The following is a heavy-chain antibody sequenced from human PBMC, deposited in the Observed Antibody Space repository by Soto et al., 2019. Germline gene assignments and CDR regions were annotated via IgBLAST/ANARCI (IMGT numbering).Heavy chain of an antibody. Sequence: ASVKVSCKASGYTFTSHGISWARQAPGQGLEWMGWISAYNGNTNYAQKLQGRVTMTTDTSTSTAYMELRSLRSDDTAVYYCVMSIAASIQHWGQGTLVTVSS. J-gene: IGHJ1*01. D-gene: IGHD6-6*01. V-gene: IGHV1-18*01. CDR1: GYTFTSHG. CDR2: ISAYNGNT. CDR3: VMSIAASIQH.